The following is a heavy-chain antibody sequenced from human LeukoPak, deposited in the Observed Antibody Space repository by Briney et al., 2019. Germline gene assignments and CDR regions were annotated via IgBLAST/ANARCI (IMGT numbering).Heavy chain of an antibody. CDR2: INPNSGGT. CDR3: ARVREQQWRHNWFDP. J-gene: IGHJ5*02. V-gene: IGHV1-2*06. CDR1: GYTFTGYY. Sequence: GASVKVSCKASGYTFTGYYMHWVRQAPGQGLEWMGRINPNSGGTNYAQKFQGRVTMTRDTSISTAYMELSRLRSDDTAVYHCARVREQQWRHNWFDPWGQGTLVTVSS. D-gene: IGHD6-19*01.